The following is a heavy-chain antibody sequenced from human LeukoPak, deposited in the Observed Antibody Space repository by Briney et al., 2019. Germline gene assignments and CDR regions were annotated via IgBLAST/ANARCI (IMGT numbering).Heavy chain of an antibody. CDR2: ISGSGGST. D-gene: IGHD3-3*01. CDR3: AKAGITIFGVVILYSDY. Sequence: GGSLRLSCAASGFTFSSYAMSWFRQAPGKGLEWVSAISGSGGSTYYADSVKGRFTISRDNSKNTLYPQMNSLRAEDTAVYYCAKAGITIFGVVILYSDYWGQGTLVTVSS. CDR1: GFTFSSYA. V-gene: IGHV3-23*01. J-gene: IGHJ4*02.